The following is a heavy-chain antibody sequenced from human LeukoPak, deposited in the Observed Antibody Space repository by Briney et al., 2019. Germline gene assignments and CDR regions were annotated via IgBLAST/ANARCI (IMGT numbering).Heavy chain of an antibody. D-gene: IGHD3-9*01. CDR3: ARAFGVSYYDILTGYYIFDY. V-gene: IGHV4-39*07. J-gene: IGHJ4*02. CDR2: IYYSGST. CDR1: GGSITSSSHH. Sequence: SETLSLTCTVSGGSITSSSHHWGWIRQPPGKGLEWIGSIYYSGSTYYNPSLKSRVTISVDTSKNQFSLKLSSVTAADTAVYYCARAFGVSYYDILTGYYIFDYWGQGTLVTVSS.